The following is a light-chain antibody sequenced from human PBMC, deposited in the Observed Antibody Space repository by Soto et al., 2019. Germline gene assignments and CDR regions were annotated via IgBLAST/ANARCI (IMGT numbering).Light chain of an antibody. CDR1: SSDIGAYNY. CDR3: SSHGGANNFYV. V-gene: IGLV2-8*01. Sequence: QSVLTQPPSASGSPGQSVTISCTGTSSDIGAYNYVSWYQQHPCKVPKLIIHEVTRRPSGVPDRFSAFKSGNTASLTVSGLQAEDEADYYCSSHGGANNFYVFGTGTKVTVL. CDR2: EVT. J-gene: IGLJ1*01.